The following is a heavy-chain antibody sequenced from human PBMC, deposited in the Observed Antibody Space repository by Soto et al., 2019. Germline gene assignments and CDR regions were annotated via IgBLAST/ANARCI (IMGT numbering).Heavy chain of an antibody. CDR3: ATGNSTNCGVQAS. V-gene: IGHV4-61*03. CDR1: GGSVSSGDYH. D-gene: IGHD2-8*01. J-gene: IGHJ5*02. Sequence: SEALSVTCSVSGGSVSSGDYHWIWIRHPPGKGLEWIGYVYYRGTTNYNPSLKSRVTISADTSKNHLSLKLTSVTAADTAMYYCATGNSTNCGVQASWGQGALVTVSS. CDR2: VYYRGTT.